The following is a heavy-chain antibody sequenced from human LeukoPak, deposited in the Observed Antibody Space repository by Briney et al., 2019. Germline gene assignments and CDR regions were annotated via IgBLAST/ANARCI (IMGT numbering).Heavy chain of an antibody. CDR2: IYYSGCT. J-gene: IGHJ4*02. V-gene: IGHV4-39*01. Sequence: SETLSLTCTVSGGSISSSSYYWGWIRQPPGMGLEWLGSIYYSGCTYYNPSLKSRVTISVDTSKNQFSLKLSSVTAADTAVYYCARLWSYYYDSSGYWYWGQGTLVTVSS. D-gene: IGHD3-22*01. CDR3: ARLWSYYYDSSGYWY. CDR1: GGSISSSSYY.